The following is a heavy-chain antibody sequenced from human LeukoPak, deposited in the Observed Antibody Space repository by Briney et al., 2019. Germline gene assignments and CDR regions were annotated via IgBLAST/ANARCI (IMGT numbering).Heavy chain of an antibody. CDR1: GFTSGSYG. J-gene: IGHJ3*02. V-gene: IGHV3-30*18. CDR3: AKPQFGVEYDDTTAYMRDAIVI. CDR2: ISYDGSNK. Sequence: GGSLRPSCAAPGFTSGSYGMNGVRQAPGKGLEWVAVISYDGSNKYYADSVKGRFTISRDNSKNTLYLQMNSLRAEDTAVYYCAKPQFGVEYDDTTAYMRDAIVIWGQGTMVTVSS. D-gene: IGHD3-22*01.